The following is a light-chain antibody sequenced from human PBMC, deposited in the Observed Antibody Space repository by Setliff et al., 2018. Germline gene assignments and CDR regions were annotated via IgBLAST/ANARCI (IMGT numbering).Light chain of an antibody. CDR1: SSDVGYYNF. V-gene: IGLV2-11*01. CDR3: CTYADTYISV. CDR2: DVS. Sequence: QSALTQPRSVSGSPGQSVTISCTGTSSDVGYYNFVSWYQEHPGKAPKLIIYDVSKRPSGVPDRFSGSRSGNTASLTISGLQAEDEADYYCCTYADTYISVFGTGTKVTVL. J-gene: IGLJ1*01.